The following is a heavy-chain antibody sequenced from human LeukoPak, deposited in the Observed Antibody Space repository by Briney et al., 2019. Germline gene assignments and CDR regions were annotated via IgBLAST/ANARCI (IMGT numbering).Heavy chain of an antibody. CDR3: ATQTVAGAP. V-gene: IGHV3-53*01. CDR2: IYVGGRA. Sequence: GGSLRLSCAVSGFSVSDNYMTWVRQAPGKGLEWVSVIYVGGRAYYADSVKGRFTISRDNSKNTLCLQMNSLRAEDTAVYYCATQTVAGAPWGQGTLVTVSS. J-gene: IGHJ4*02. CDR1: GFSVSDNY. D-gene: IGHD6-19*01.